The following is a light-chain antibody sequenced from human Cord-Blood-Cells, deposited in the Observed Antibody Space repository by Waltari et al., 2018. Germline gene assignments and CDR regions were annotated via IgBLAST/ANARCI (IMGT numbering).Light chain of an antibody. V-gene: IGLV2-23*01. CDR2: EGS. CDR1: SSDVGSYNL. J-gene: IGLJ1*01. CDR3: CSYAVSSTYV. Sequence: QSALTQPASVSGSPGQSITISCTGTSSDVGSYNLVSWYQKHPGKAPKLMIYEGSKRPSGVSNRFSGSKSGNTASLTIAGLQAEDEADYYCCSYAVSSTYVFGTGTKVTVL.